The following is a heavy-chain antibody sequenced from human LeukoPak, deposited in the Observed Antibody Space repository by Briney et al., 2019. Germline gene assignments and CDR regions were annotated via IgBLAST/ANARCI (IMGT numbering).Heavy chain of an antibody. CDR1: GFTFSSYA. CDR2: IIDDGHTT. Sequence: GGSLRLSCAASGFTFSSYAMSWVRQAPGKGLEWVSLIIDDGHTTSYADSVKGRFTISRDNSKNTLFLQMNSLRADDTAIYYCTKDPNGDYIGAFDPWGQGTLVTVSS. J-gene: IGHJ5*02. D-gene: IGHD4-17*01. V-gene: IGHV3-23*01. CDR3: TKDPNGDYIGAFDP.